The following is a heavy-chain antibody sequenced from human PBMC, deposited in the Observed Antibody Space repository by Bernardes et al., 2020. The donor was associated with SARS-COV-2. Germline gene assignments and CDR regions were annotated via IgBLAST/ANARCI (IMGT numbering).Heavy chain of an antibody. V-gene: IGHV3-11*01. CDR3: VRSRGGRFSDQATLDQAPI. CDR1: GFSFSDYY. Sequence: GGSLRLSCAASGFSFSDYYMSWIRQAPGKGLEWVSYISGGGATTYHAASVKGRFTVSRDNANNSLYLQMNSLRAEDAAVYYCVRSRGGRFSDQATLDQAPIWGQGTMVTVSS. CDR2: ISGGGATT. J-gene: IGHJ3*02. D-gene: IGHD3-3*01.